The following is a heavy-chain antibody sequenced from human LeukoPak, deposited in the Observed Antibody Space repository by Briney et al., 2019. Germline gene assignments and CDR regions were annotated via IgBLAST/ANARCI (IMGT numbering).Heavy chain of an antibody. D-gene: IGHD3-22*01. CDR1: GFIFSNYD. Sequence: PGGSLRLSCAASGFIFSNYDMNWVRQAPGKGLEWVSYISRSSSMIYYADSVKGRFSISRDNAKNSLYLQMNSLRAEDTAVYYCARDLYDSPNYYFDPWGRGTLVTVSS. V-gene: IGHV3-48*01. CDR3: ARDLYDSPNYYFDP. CDR2: ISRSSSMI. J-gene: IGHJ2*01.